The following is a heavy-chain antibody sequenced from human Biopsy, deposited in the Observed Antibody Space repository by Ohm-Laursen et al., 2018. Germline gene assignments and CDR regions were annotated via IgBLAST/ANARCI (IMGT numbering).Heavy chain of an antibody. CDR1: GYKFTSYG. Sequence: SVKVSCKASGYKFTSYGMSWVRQAPGQGFEWMGRISGYNGNTNYAQKFQGRITMTVDAATSTGYMDLRSLKSDDTAVYYCARIAAAGWDDYWGQGTLVTVSS. V-gene: IGHV1-18*01. J-gene: IGHJ4*02. CDR3: ARIAAAGWDDY. CDR2: ISGYNGNT. D-gene: IGHD6-25*01.